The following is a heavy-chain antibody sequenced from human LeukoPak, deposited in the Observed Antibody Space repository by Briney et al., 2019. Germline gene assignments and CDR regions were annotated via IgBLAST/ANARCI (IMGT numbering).Heavy chain of an antibody. CDR3: AEQGSSGSYSPVYY. Sequence: GGSLRLSCVASGFTFRTYARSWVRQVPGKGLEWVSSITDSGGRTYYADSVKGRFTISRDDSRNALYLQMNSLRAEDTAVYSCAEQGSSGSYSPVYYWGQGTPLTVSS. D-gene: IGHD1-26*01. CDR1: GFTFRTYA. CDR2: ITDSGGRT. V-gene: IGHV3-23*01. J-gene: IGHJ4*02.